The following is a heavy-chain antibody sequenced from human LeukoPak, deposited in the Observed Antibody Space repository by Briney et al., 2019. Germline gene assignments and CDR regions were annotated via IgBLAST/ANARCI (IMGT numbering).Heavy chain of an antibody. Sequence: PGGSLRLSCAASEFDFSSHAMTWVRQAPGKGLEWVSAISISGSKTYYADSVKGRFTISRDKSKNTLYLQMNSLRAEDTAVYYCANEIRPNDYWGQGTQVTVSS. CDR2: ISISGSKT. D-gene: IGHD4-17*01. CDR1: EFDFSSHA. CDR3: ANEIRPNDY. V-gene: IGHV3-23*01. J-gene: IGHJ4*02.